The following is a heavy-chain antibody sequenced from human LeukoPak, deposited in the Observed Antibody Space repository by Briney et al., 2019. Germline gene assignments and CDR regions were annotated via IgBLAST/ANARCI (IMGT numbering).Heavy chain of an antibody. D-gene: IGHD3-9*01. CDR2: IRYDGSNK. J-gene: IGHJ6*03. CDR3: AKVPPYYDILTGYSGYYYYMDV. Sequence: GGSLRLSCAASGFTFSSYGMHWARQAPGKGLEWVAFIRYDGSNKYYADSVKGRFTISRDNSKNTLYLQMNSLRAEDTAVYYCAKVPPYYDILTGYSGYYYYMDVWGKGTTVTISS. CDR1: GFTFSSYG. V-gene: IGHV3-30*02.